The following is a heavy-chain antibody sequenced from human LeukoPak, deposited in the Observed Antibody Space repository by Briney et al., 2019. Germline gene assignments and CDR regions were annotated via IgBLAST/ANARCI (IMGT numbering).Heavy chain of an antibody. CDR2: IHYSGIT. CDR3: ARDSGGYSGYGPRFDP. Sequence: PSETLSLTCTVSGGSISSYYWSWIRQPPGKGLEWIGYIHYSGITNYNPSLGSRVTISVDTSKNQFSLKLSSVTAADTAVYYCARDSGGYSGYGPRFDPWGQGTLVTVSS. J-gene: IGHJ5*02. D-gene: IGHD5-12*01. CDR1: GGSISSYY. V-gene: IGHV4-59*12.